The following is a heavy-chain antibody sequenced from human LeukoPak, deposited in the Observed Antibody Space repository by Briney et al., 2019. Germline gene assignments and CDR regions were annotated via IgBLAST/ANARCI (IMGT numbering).Heavy chain of an antibody. D-gene: IGHD3-3*01. V-gene: IGHV4-39*01. J-gene: IGHJ4*02. CDR1: GGSISSSSYY. CDR2: IYYSGST. CDR3: ARRGGDFWSGYYKYYFDY. Sequence: SETLSLTCTVSGGSISSSSYYWGWLRQPPGKGREWIGSIYYSGSTYYNPSLKSRVTISVDTSKNQFSLKLSSVTAADTAVYYCARRGGDFWSGYYKYYFDYWGQGTLVTVSS.